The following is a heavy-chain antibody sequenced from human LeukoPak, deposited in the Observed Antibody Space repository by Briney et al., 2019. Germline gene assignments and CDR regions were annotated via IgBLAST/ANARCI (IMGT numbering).Heavy chain of an antibody. CDR1: GFTFSSYS. V-gene: IGHV3-48*04. J-gene: IGHJ6*03. CDR2: ISSSSSTI. CDR3: ARVRKDYYYYYMDV. Sequence: PGGSLRLSCAASGFTFSSYSMNWVRQAPGKGLEWVSYISSSSSTIYYADSVKGRFTISKDNAKNSLYLQMNSLRAVDTAVYYCARVRKDYYYYYMDVWGKGTTVTVSS.